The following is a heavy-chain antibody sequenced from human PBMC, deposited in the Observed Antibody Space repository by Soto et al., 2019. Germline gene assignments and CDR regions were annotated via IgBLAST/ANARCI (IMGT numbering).Heavy chain of an antibody. V-gene: IGHV3-23*01. CDR3: AKDPRVPAAWRFDP. D-gene: IGHD2-2*01. CDR1: GFTFSAYA. Sequence: GGSLRLSCAASGFTFSAYAMNWVRQAPGKGLEWVSGISGSGATTYYADSVKGRFTISRDNSKNTVFLQMNSLRAEDTAVYYCAKDPRVPAAWRFDPWGQGILVTVSS. CDR2: ISGSGATT. J-gene: IGHJ5*02.